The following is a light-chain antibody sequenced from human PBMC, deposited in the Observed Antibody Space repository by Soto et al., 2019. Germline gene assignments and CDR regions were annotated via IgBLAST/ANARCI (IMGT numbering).Light chain of an antibody. CDR2: GAS. CDR1: QSGSSSY. V-gene: IGKV3-20*01. J-gene: IGKJ2*01. Sequence: EIVLTQSPGTLSLSPGERATLSCRASQSGSSSYLAWYQQKPGQAPRLLIYGASSRATGIPDRFSGSGSGTDFTLTISRLEPEDFEVYYCQQYGSSPPTFGQGTKLEIK. CDR3: QQYGSSPPT.